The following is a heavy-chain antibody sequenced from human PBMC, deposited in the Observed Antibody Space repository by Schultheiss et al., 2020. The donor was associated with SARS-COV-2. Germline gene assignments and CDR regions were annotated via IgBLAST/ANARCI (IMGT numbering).Heavy chain of an antibody. Sequence: SGPTLVKPTQTLTLTCTFSGFSLSTSGMCVSLIRQPPGKALEWLARIDWDDDKYYSTSLKTRLTISKDTSKNQVVLTMTNMDPVDTATYYCARIRAYCGGDCYQAFDIWGQGTMVTVSS. CDR3: ARIRAYCGGDCYQAFDI. J-gene: IGHJ3*02. CDR2: IDWDDDK. CDR1: GFSLSTSGMC. V-gene: IGHV2-70*11. D-gene: IGHD2-21*01.